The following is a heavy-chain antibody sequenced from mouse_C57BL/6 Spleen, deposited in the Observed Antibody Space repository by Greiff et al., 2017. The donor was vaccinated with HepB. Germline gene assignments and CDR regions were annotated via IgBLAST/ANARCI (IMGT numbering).Heavy chain of an antibody. Sequence: VQLQQSGPELVKPGASVKIPCKASGYTFTDYNMDWVKQSHGKGLEWIGDINPNNGGTIYNPTFKGQATLPVAKSSSTAYMELRSLTSEDTAVEYGARGGFMTRVVAPYYAMDYWGQGTSVTVSS. CDR2: INPNNGGT. CDR1: GYTFTDYN. CDR3: ARGGFMTRVVAPYYAMDY. J-gene: IGHJ4*01. V-gene: IGHV1-18*01. D-gene: IGHD1-1*01.